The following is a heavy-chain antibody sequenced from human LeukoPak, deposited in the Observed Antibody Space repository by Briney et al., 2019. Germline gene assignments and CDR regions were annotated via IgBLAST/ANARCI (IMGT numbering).Heavy chain of an antibody. Sequence: SETLSLTCAVSGGSFSGYYWSWIRHPPAQGLELSGEINHSRSTNYNPSLKSRITISVDTSKNQFSLKLSSVTAADTAVYYCARDSTTLTLPFFDFWGQGTLVTVSS. CDR3: ARDSTTLTLPFFDF. V-gene: IGHV4-34*01. CDR2: INHSRST. J-gene: IGHJ4*02. D-gene: IGHD4-17*01. CDR1: GGSFSGYY.